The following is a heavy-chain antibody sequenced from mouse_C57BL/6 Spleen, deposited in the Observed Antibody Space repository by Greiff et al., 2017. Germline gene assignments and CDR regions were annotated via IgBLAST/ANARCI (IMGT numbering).Heavy chain of an antibody. J-gene: IGHJ1*03. Sequence: QVQLQQSGPELVKPGASVKISCKASGYAFSSSWMNWVKQRPGKGLEWIGRLYPGDGDTNYNGKFKGKATLTADKSSSTAYMQLSSLTSEDSAVYFSARSLAYWYCDVWGTGTTVTVSS. CDR3: ARSLAYWYCDV. CDR1: GYAFSSSW. V-gene: IGHV1-82*01. CDR2: LYPGDGDT.